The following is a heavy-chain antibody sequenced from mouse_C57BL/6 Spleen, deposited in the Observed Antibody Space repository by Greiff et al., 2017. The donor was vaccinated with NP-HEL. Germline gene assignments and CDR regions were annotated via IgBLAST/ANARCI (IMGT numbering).Heavy chain of an antibody. D-gene: IGHD2-2*01. J-gene: IGHJ3*01. Sequence: QVQLQQSGAELARPGASVKLSCKASGYTFTSYGISWVKQRTGQGLEWIGEIYPRSGNTYYNEKFKGKATLTADKSSSTAYMELRSLTSEDSAVYFCASPGKIYYGYPWFAYWGQGTLVTVSA. CDR3: ASPGKIYYGYPWFAY. V-gene: IGHV1-81*01. CDR1: GYTFTSYG. CDR2: IYPRSGNT.